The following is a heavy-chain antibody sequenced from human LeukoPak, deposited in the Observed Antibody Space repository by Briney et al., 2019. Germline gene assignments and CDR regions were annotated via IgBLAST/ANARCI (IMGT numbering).Heavy chain of an antibody. CDR1: GFTFSSYG. Sequence: GRSLRLSCAASGFTFSSYGMHWVRQAPGKGLEWVAVISYDGSNKYYADSVKGRFTISRDNSKNTLYLQMNSLRAEDTAVYYCAKGLGSTYYGMDVWGQGTTVTVSS. V-gene: IGHV3-30*18. D-gene: IGHD3-10*01. CDR3: AKGLGSTYYGMDV. J-gene: IGHJ6*02. CDR2: ISYDGSNK.